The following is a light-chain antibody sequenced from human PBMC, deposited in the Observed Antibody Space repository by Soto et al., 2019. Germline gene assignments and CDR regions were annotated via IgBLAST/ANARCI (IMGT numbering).Light chain of an antibody. CDR3: QQRYSTPPT. CDR2: AAS. CDR1: QSISSY. V-gene: IGKV1-39*01. J-gene: IGKJ1*01. Sequence: DIQMPQSPSSLSASVGDRVTITCRASQSISSYLNWYQQKPGKAPKLLIYAASSLQSGVPSRFSGSGSGTDFTLTISSLQPEDFATYYCQQRYSTPPTFGQGTKVEIK.